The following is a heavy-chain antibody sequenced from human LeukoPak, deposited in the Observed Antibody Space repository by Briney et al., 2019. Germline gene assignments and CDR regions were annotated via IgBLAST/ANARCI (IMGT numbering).Heavy chain of an antibody. CDR2: IYDSGST. CDR3: ARHQGSNWISPIDY. V-gene: IGHV4-59*08. D-gene: IGHD1-20*01. Sequence: SETLSLTCSVSGGXMSSYYCSWIRQPPGKGLEWLGYIYDSGSTNYNPSLKSRVTISIDTSKNQFSLKLSSVTATDTALYYCARHQGSNWISPIDYWGQGTLVTVSS. J-gene: IGHJ4*02. CDR1: GGXMSSYY.